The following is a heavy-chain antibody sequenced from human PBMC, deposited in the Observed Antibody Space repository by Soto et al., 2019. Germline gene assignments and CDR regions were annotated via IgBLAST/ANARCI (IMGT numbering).Heavy chain of an antibody. J-gene: IGHJ6*02. V-gene: IGHV1-69*01. D-gene: IGHD2-15*01. CDR2: IIPIFGTA. CDR3: GRDASEVGDKWCMDV. CDR1: GGTFSSYA. Sequence: QVQLVQSGAEVKKPGSSVKVSCKASGGTFSSYAISWVRQAPGQGLEWMGGIIPIFGTANYAQKFKRIVKITADESTGAAYMELSSLRCEDTAVYNCGRDASEVGDKWCMDVWGQGTTVTVCS.